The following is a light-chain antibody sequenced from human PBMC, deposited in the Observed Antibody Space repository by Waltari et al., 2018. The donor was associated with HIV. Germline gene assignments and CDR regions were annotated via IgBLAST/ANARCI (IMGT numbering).Light chain of an antibody. J-gene: IGKJ1*01. CDR3: QQSYSTPWT. CDR2: GSS. Sequence: DLPMTQSPSSLSAPVGATTTTTCPPHQSIRNIVILYYQQPGKAPKLLIYGSSTLQSGVPSRFSGSGSGTDFTLTISSLQPEDFATYYCQQSYSTPWTFGQGTKVEI. V-gene: IGKV1-39*01. CDR1: QSIRNI.